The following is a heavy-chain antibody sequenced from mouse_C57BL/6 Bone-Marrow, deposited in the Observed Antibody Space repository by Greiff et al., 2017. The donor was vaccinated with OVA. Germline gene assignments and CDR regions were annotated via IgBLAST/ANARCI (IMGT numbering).Heavy chain of an antibody. Sequence: EVQLQQSGAELVRPGASVKLSCTASGFNIKDDYMHWVKQRPEQGLEWIGWIDPENGDTEYASKFQGKATITADPSSNTAYLQLSSLTSEDTAVYYCTTSRIYDGYYRFAEWGQGTLVPVSA. CDR3: TTSRIYDGYYRFAE. CDR1: GFNIKDDY. CDR2: IDPENGDT. D-gene: IGHD2-3*01. J-gene: IGHJ3*01. V-gene: IGHV14-4*01.